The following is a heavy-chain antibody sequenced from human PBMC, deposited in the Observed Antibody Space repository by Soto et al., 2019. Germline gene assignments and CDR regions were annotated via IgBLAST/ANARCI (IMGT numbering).Heavy chain of an antibody. CDR3: AKCGSDYYDRGYYYYGMDV. CDR2: ISYDGSNK. J-gene: IGHJ6*02. CDR1: GFTFSSYG. Sequence: TGGSLRLSCAASGFTFSSYGMHWVRQAPGKGLEWVAVISYDGSNKYYADSVKGRFTISRGNSKNTLYLQMNSLRAEDTAVYYCAKCGSDYYDRGYYYYGMDVWGQGTTVTVSS. D-gene: IGHD3-22*01. V-gene: IGHV3-30*18.